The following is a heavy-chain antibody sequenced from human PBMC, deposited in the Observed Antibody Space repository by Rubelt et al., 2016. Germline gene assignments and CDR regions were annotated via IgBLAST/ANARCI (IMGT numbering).Heavy chain of an antibody. J-gene: IGHJ4*02. V-gene: IGHV4-39*07. CDR3: ARDPRAGTTSFDY. D-gene: IGHD1-7*01. CDR2: IYYSGRT. Sequence: QLQLQESGPGLVKPSETLSLTCTVSGGSISSSSYYWGWIRQPPGKGLEWIGRIYYSGRTYYNPSLKSRGTLAVDTSKNQFSLKLSSVTAADTAVYYCARDPRAGTTSFDYWGQGTLVTVSS. CDR1: GGSISSSSYY.